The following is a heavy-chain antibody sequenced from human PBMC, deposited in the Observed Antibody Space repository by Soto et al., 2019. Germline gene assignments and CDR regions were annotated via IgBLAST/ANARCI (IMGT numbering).Heavy chain of an antibody. CDR2: IDWDDDK. D-gene: IGHD5-12*01. CDR1: GFSLSTSGMC. Sequence: SGPTLVNPTQTLTLTFTFSGFSLSTSGMCVSWIRQPPGKALEWLARIDWDDDKYYSTSLKTRLTISKDTSKNQVVLTMTNMDPVDTATYYCARIICGDIVATITGGYFDYWGQGTLVTVSS. CDR3: ARIICGDIVATITGGYFDY. J-gene: IGHJ4*02. V-gene: IGHV2-70*11.